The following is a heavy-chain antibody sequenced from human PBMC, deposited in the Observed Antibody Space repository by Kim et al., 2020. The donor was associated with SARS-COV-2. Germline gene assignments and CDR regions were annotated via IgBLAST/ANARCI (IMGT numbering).Heavy chain of an antibody. CDR1: GGSISSGSYY. Sequence: SETLSLTCTVSGGSISSGSYYWSWIRQPAGKGLEWIGRIYTSGSTNYNPSLKSRVTISVDTSKNQFSLKLSSVTAADTAVYYCAGELHSSGWFNWFDPWGQGTLVTVSS. V-gene: IGHV4-61*02. CDR2: IYTSGST. D-gene: IGHD6-19*01. J-gene: IGHJ5*02. CDR3: AGELHSSGWFNWFDP.